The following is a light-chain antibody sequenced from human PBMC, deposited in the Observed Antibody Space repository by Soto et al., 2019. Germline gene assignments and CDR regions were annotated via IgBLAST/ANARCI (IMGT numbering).Light chain of an antibody. J-gene: IGKJ4*01. V-gene: IGKV3-11*01. CDR2: DAS. Sequence: DIVLTQSPATLSSSPGERATLSCRASQSVDSSLAWFQQKPGQAPRLLIYDASNRATGIPARFSGSGSGTDFTLTISSLEPEDFAVYYCQQRGSWPQLTFGGGTKVEI. CDR1: QSVDSS. CDR3: QQRGSWPQLT.